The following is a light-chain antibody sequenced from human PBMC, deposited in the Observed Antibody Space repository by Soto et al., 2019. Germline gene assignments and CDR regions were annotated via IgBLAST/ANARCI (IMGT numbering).Light chain of an antibody. J-gene: IGLJ1*01. CDR1: SSDVGGYNY. CDR3: SSYTSSSTLYV. Sequence: QSALTQPASVSGSPGQSITISCTGTSSDVGGYNYVSWYQHHPGKAPKLMIYDVSSRPSGVSNRFSGSKSGSTASLTISGVQAEDEADYYCSSYTSSSTLYVFGTGTKLTVL. CDR2: DVS. V-gene: IGLV2-14*03.